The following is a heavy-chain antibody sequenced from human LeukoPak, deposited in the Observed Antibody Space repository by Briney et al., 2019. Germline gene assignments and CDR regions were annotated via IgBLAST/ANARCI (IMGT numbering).Heavy chain of an antibody. CDR3: ARGYKKSSSLDY. Sequence: GSLRLSCAASGFTFSSYSMNWVRQAPGKGLEWIGYIYYSGSTNYNPSLKSRVTISVDTSKNQFSLKLSSVTAADTAVYYCARGYKKSSSLDYWGQGTLVTVSS. CDR2: IYYSGST. J-gene: IGHJ4*02. D-gene: IGHD6-13*01. V-gene: IGHV4-59*01. CDR1: GFTFSSYS.